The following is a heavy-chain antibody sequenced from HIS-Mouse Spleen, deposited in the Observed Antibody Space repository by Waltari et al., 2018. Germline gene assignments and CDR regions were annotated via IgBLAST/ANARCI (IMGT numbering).Heavy chain of an antibody. J-gene: IGHJ6*02. V-gene: IGHV4-34*01. Sequence: QVQLQQWRAGLLKPSETLSPTCAVYGGSFTGSYWSWICQPPGKVLEWIGEINHSGRTNYNPSLKSRVTISVDTSKNQFSLKLSSVTAADTAVYYCARGSNYGDYVHYYGMDVWGQGTTVTVSS. D-gene: IGHD4-17*01. CDR2: INHSGRT. CDR3: ARGSNYGDYVHYYGMDV. CDR1: GGSFTGSY.